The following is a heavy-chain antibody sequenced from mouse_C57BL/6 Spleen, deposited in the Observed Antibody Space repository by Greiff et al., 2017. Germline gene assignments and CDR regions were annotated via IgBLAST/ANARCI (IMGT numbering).Heavy chain of an antibody. J-gene: IGHJ4*01. CDR3: ARSQDGYYVGAMDY. D-gene: IGHD2-3*01. CDR2: IYPRSGNT. CDR1: GYTFTSYG. V-gene: IGHV1-81*01. Sequence: QVQLQQSGAELARPGASVKLSCKASGYTFTSYGISWVKQRTGQGLEWIGEIYPRSGNTYYNEKFKGKATLTADKSSSTAYMELRSLTSEDSAVYFCARSQDGYYVGAMDYWGQGTSVTVSS.